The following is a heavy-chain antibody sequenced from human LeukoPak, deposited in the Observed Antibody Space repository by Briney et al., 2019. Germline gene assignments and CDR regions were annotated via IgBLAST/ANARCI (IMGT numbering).Heavy chain of an antibody. CDR1: GFTFSSYW. Sequence: PGGSLRLSCAASGFTFSSYWMHWVRQAPGKGLVWVSRINTDGSSTSYADSVKGRFTISRDNAKNTLYLQMNSLRAEDTAVYYCVGALPYYDFWSGRRLAYPGWFDPWGQGTLVTVSS. V-gene: IGHV3-74*01. CDR3: VGALPYYDFWSGRRLAYPGWFDP. CDR2: INTDGSST. J-gene: IGHJ5*02. D-gene: IGHD3-3*01.